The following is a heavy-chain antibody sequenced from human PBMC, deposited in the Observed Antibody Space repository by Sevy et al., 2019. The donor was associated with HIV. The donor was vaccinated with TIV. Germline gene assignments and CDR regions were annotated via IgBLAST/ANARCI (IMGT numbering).Heavy chain of an antibody. Sequence: ASVKVSCKVSGYTLTKLAMHWVRQAPGKGLEWMGTFDPEDGETIYAQKFQGRVTMTEDKSIDTAYMELSSLRSEGTAVFYCAITKDYYDNSGSPFDYWGQGTLVTVSS. CDR3: AITKDYYDNSGSPFDY. CDR1: GYTLTKLA. V-gene: IGHV1-24*01. D-gene: IGHD3-22*01. J-gene: IGHJ4*02. CDR2: FDPEDGET.